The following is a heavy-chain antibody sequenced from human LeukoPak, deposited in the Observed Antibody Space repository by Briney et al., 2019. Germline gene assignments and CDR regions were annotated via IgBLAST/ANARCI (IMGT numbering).Heavy chain of an antibody. CDR2: ISTSGST. J-gene: IGHJ3*02. CDR1: GGSLSSYY. Sequence: SETLSLTRTVSGGSLSSYYWSWLRHPTGKGPEWSGRISTSGSTNYNPSLKSRVTMSVDTSKNQFSLKLSSVTAAGTAVYYCARGLYYYDSSGRTPVDAFDIWGQGTMVTVSS. D-gene: IGHD3-22*01. CDR3: ARGLYYYDSSGRTPVDAFDI. V-gene: IGHV4-4*07.